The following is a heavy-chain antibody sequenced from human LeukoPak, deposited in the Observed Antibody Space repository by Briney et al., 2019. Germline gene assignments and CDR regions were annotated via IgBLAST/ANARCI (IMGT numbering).Heavy chain of an antibody. CDR3: ARGSGYTYAFTGRERTKSRLDY. D-gene: IGHD5-18*01. Sequence: GGSLRLSCAASGFTFSSYAMHWVRQAPGKGLEWVAVISYDGSNKYYADSVKGRFTISRDNSKNTLFLQMNSLRAEDTAVYYCARGSGYTYAFTGRERTKSRLDYWGQGTLVTVSS. V-gene: IGHV3-30*04. CDR2: ISYDGSNK. CDR1: GFTFSSYA. J-gene: IGHJ4*02.